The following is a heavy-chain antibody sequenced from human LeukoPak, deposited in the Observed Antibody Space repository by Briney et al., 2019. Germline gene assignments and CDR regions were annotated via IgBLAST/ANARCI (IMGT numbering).Heavy chain of an antibody. Sequence: ASVKFSCKASGYTFTGYDINWVRQATGQGVEWMGWMNPNSGNTGYAQKFQGRVTITRNTSISTAYMELSRLRSDDTAVYYCARGPRIAVVAAPRPFDPWGQGTLVTVSS. V-gene: IGHV1-8*03. CDR3: ARGPRIAVVAAPRPFDP. D-gene: IGHD2-15*01. CDR2: MNPNSGNT. CDR1: GYTFTGYD. J-gene: IGHJ5*02.